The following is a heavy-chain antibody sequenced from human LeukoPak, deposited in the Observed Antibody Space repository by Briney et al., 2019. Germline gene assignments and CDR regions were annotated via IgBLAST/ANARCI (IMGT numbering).Heavy chain of an antibody. CDR2: INPNSGGT. V-gene: IGHV1-2*02. D-gene: IGHD1-20*01. CDR1: GYTFSDYY. Sequence: GASVKLSCTASGYTFSDYYMRWIRQAPGQGLEWMGWINPNSGGTNYAQKFQGRVTMTRDTSISTAYMELSRLRSDDTAVYYCANVITGSLAPYDYGSQGTLVTVSS. CDR3: ANVITGSLAPYDY. J-gene: IGHJ4*02.